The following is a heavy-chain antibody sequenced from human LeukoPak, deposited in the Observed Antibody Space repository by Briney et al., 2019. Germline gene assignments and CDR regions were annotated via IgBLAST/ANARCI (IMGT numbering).Heavy chain of an antibody. Sequence: ASVKVSCKASGYTFTSYDINWVRQATGQGLEWMGWMNPNSGNTGYAQKFQGRVTMTRNTSISTAYMELRSLRSDDTAVYYCARYLWFGESLSLWGQGTLVTVSS. CDR2: MNPNSGNT. J-gene: IGHJ4*02. V-gene: IGHV1-8*01. D-gene: IGHD3-10*01. CDR1: GYTFTSYD. CDR3: ARYLWFGESLSL.